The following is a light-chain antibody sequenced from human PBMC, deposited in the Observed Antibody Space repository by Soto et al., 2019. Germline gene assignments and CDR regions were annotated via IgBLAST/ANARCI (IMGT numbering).Light chain of an antibody. CDR3: SSYAGSNNYV. J-gene: IGLJ1*01. CDR1: SSDVGGYNY. CDR2: EVN. V-gene: IGLV2-8*01. Sequence: QSALTQPPSASGSPGQSVTISCTGTSSDVGGYNYVSWYQQHPGKAPELMIYEVNKRPSGVPDRFSGSKSGNTASLTVSGLQAEDEADYYCSSYAGSNNYVFGPGTKLTVL.